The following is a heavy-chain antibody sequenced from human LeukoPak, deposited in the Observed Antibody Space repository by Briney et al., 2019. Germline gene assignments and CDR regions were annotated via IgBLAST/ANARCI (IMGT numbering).Heavy chain of an antibody. Sequence: SETLSLTCTVSGGSISSSSYYWGWIRQPPGKGLEWIGSIYYSGSTYYNPSLKGRVTISVDTSKNQFSLKLSSVTAADTAVYYCASARRRDIVVVPAAAFDYWGQGTLVTVSS. J-gene: IGHJ4*02. CDR3: ASARRRDIVVVPAAAFDY. CDR1: GGSISSSSYY. D-gene: IGHD2-2*01. CDR2: IYYSGST. V-gene: IGHV4-39*01.